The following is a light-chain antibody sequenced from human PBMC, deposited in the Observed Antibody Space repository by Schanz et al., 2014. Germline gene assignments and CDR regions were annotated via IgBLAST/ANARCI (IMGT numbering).Light chain of an antibody. V-gene: IGKV1-5*01. Sequence: DIPMTQSPSTLSASIGDRVTITCRASQSLSSLLAWYQQKPGKAPKLLIYDASSLESGVPSRFSGSGSGTEFTLTISSLQPEDSATYYCQQATSLITFGQGTRMEIK. CDR1: QSLSSL. J-gene: IGKJ5*01. CDR3: QQATSLIT. CDR2: DAS.